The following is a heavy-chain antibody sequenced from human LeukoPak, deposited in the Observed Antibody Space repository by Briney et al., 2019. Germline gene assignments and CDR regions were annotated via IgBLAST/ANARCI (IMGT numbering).Heavy chain of an antibody. CDR3: ARDFHCGGGDCSWVDY. CDR1: GASISSGNYY. D-gene: IGHD2-21*01. Sequence: PSETLSLTCTVSGASISSGNYYWSWIRQPPGEGLEWIGYIYHSGTTYYNPSLNSRVTLSVDRSKNQFSLKMTSVTAADTAVYYCARDFHCGGGDCSWVDYWGQGTLVTVSS. J-gene: IGHJ4*02. CDR2: IYHSGTT. V-gene: IGHV4-30-2*01.